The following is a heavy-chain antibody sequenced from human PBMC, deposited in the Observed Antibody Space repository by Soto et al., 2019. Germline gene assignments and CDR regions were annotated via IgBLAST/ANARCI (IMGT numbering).Heavy chain of an antibody. J-gene: IGHJ6*02. CDR1: GFTFNNYG. Sequence: QVQLVESGGGVVQPGRSLRLSCAASGFTFNNYGMHWVRQAPGKGLEWLAVIWNDGSNNYYANSVKGRFTISRDNSKNTLYLQVPSLRAEDTAVYYCARRQIPPPTRGAANARGGMDVWGQGTTVTVSS. D-gene: IGHD6-13*01. CDR3: ARRQIPPPTRGAANARGGMDV. CDR2: IWNDGSNN. V-gene: IGHV3-33*01.